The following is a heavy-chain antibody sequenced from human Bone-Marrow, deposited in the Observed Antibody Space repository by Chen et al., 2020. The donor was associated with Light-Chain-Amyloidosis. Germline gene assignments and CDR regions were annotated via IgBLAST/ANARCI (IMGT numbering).Heavy chain of an antibody. Sequence: EVLLVEEGGGLVKPGGSLRLSCAASGFTFASYTMNWVRQAPGKALEWVSSIDSSGTYINYADSTRGRFSISRDNAKNSLYLQITSLRAEDTAVYYCARDQVEYKFFYYMDVWGKGTTVTVSS. CDR2: IDSSGTYI. D-gene: IGHD6-6*01. CDR3: ARDQVEYKFFYYMDV. V-gene: IGHV3-21*06. J-gene: IGHJ6*03. CDR1: GFTFASYT.